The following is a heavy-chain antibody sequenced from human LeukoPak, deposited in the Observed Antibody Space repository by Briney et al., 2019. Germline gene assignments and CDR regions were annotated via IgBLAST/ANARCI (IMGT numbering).Heavy chain of an antibody. V-gene: IGHV3-23*01. CDR1: GFTINNYA. CDR2: ISGSGGST. J-gene: IGHJ4*02. CDR3: AKGGVAVTAPDC. Sequence: GGSLRLSCAASGFTINNYAMNWVRQAPGNGLVWASAISGSGGSTYYADSVKGRFTISRDNSKNTLYLQMSSLRAEDTAVYYCAKGGVAVTAPDCWGQGTLVTVSS. D-gene: IGHD3-10*01.